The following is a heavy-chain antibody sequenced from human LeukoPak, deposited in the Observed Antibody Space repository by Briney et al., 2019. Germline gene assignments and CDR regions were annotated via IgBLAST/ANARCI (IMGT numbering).Heavy chain of an antibody. D-gene: IGHD3-9*01. CDR2: INPNSGGT. J-gene: IGHJ5*02. CDR1: GYTFTGYY. V-gene: IGHV1-2*02. CDR3: ARSLPLLRYFDWLKFDP. Sequence: GASVKVSCKASGYTFTGYYMHWVRQAPGQGLEWMGWINPNSGGTNYAQKFQGRVTMTRDTSISTAYMELSRLRSDDTAVYYCARSLPLLRYFDWLKFDPWGQGTLVTVSS.